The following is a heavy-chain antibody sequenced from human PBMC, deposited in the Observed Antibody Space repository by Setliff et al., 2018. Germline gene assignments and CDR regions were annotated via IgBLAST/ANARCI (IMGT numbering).Heavy chain of an antibody. J-gene: IGHJ6*03. D-gene: IGHD3-22*01. CDR1: GGTFSSYG. Sequence: ASVKVSCKASGGTFSSYGISWVRQAPGQGLEWMGGTIPMFGTTNYPRKFQGRVTIMTDESTSTAYMQLSSLGSGDTAVYYCVREGVDSRSSTDYRYYMDVWGKGTRSPSP. V-gene: IGHV1-69*05. CDR2: TIPMFGTT. CDR3: VREGVDSRSSTDYRYYMDV.